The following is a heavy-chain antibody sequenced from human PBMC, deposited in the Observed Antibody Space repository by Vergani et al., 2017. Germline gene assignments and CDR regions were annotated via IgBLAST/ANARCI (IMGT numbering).Heavy chain of an antibody. J-gene: IGHJ4*02. CDR2: IIPNGDAT. CDR3: ARDHQGPTTFDY. Sequence: QVQLVQSGAEVKKPGSSVKVSCKASGGTFSSYTISWVRQAPGQGLEWMGRIIPNGDATHYAQNFRGRVTLTRDTSSTTAYMDLASLTSDDTAIYYCARDHQGPTTFDYWGQGSLVTVSS. V-gene: IGHV1-69*08. D-gene: IGHD1-26*01. CDR1: GGTFSSYT.